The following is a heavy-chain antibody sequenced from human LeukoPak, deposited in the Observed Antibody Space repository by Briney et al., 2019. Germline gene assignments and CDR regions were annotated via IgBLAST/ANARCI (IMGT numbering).Heavy chain of an antibody. J-gene: IGHJ5*02. CDR3: ARGVPYCSSTSCYGFDP. CDR1: GGSISSYY. Sequence: SETLSLTCTVSGGSISSYYWSWIRQPPGKGLEWIGYIYYSGSTNYNPSLKSRVTISVDTSKDQFSLKLSSVTAADTAVYYCARGVPYCSSTSCYGFDPWGQGTLVTVSS. V-gene: IGHV4-59*01. D-gene: IGHD2-2*01. CDR2: IYYSGST.